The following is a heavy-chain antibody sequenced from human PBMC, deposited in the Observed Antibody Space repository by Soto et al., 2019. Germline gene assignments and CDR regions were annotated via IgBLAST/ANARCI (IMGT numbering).Heavy chain of an antibody. D-gene: IGHD6-6*01. J-gene: IGHJ6*02. CDR2: IKQDGSEK. CDR1: GFTFSSYW. Sequence: PGGSLRLSCAASGFTFSSYWMSWARQAPGKGLEWVANIKQDGSEKYYVDSVKGRFTISRDNAKNSLYLQMNSLRAEDTAVYYCAVGIAAPYYYYGMDVWGQGTTVTVSS. CDR3: AVGIAAPYYYYGMDV. V-gene: IGHV3-7*05.